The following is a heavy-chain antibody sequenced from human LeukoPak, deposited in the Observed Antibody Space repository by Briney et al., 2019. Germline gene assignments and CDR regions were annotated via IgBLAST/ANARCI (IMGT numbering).Heavy chain of an antibody. CDR2: INHSGST. J-gene: IGHJ5*02. Sequence: PSETLSPTCAVYGGSFSGYYWSWIRQPPGKGLEWIGEINHSGSTNYNPSLKSRATISVDTSKNQFSLKLSSVTAADTAVYYCARDRVTGYCSGGSCYRFDPWGQGTLVTVSS. D-gene: IGHD2-15*01. CDR3: ARDRVTGYCSGGSCYRFDP. V-gene: IGHV4-34*01. CDR1: GGSFSGYY.